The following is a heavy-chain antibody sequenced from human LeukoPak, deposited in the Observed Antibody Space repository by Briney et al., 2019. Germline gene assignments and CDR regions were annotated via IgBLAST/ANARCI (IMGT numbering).Heavy chain of an antibody. D-gene: IGHD4-17*01. CDR1: GFTFSTYA. V-gene: IGHV3-30*04. CDR3: AKVQGTVTTRGYFDY. Sequence: GGSLRLSCAASGFTFSTYAMHWVRQAPGKGLEWVAVISYDGSSKYYADSVKGRFTISRDNSKNTLYLQMNSLRAEDTAVYYCAKVQGTVTTRGYFDYWGQGTLVTVSS. CDR2: ISYDGSSK. J-gene: IGHJ4*02.